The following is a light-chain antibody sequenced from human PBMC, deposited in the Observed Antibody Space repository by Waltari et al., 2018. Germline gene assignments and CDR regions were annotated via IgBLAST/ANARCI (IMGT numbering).Light chain of an antibody. CDR1: TGAVTGGHY. V-gene: IGLV7-46*01. Sequence: QAVVTQEPSLTVSPGGTVTLTCGSSTGAVTGGHYTYWIQQKPGQVPRTLVYDTTNKHSGTPARFSGSLLGGKAALTLSGAQPEDEADYYCLLFFSGIRGVFGGGTKLTV. CDR3: LLFFSGIRGV. J-gene: IGLJ2*01. CDR2: DTT.